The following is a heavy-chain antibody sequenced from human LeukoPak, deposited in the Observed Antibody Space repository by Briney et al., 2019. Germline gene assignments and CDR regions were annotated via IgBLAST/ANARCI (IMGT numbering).Heavy chain of an antibody. CDR2: ISSSSSYI. V-gene: IGHV3-21*01. D-gene: IGHD3-22*01. J-gene: IGHJ4*02. CDR3: AQSNGYSLGFD. CDR1: GFTFSSYS. Sequence: GGSLRLSCAASGFTFSSYSMNWVRQAPGKGLEWVSFISSSSSYIYYADSVKGRFTISRDNAKNSLYLQMNSLRAGDTAVYYCAQSNGYSLGFDWGQGTLVTVSS.